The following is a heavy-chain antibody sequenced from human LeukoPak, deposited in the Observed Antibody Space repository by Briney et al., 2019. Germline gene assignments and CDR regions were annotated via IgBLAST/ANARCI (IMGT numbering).Heavy chain of an antibody. CDR3: AKARVYYYDSSGFWDY. Sequence: PGRSLRLSCAASGFTFRSYGMHWVRQAPGKGLEWVAIIWYDGSNKYYADSVKGRFTISRDNSRSTLYLQMNSLRAEDTAVYYCAKARVYYYDSSGFWDYWGQGTLVTVSS. J-gene: IGHJ4*02. CDR1: GFTFRSYG. V-gene: IGHV3-33*06. D-gene: IGHD3-22*01. CDR2: IWYDGSNK.